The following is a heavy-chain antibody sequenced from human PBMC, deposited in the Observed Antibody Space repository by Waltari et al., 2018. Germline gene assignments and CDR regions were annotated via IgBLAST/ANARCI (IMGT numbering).Heavy chain of an antibody. CDR2: IGGTGAFT. J-gene: IGHJ4*02. D-gene: IGHD6-13*01. Sequence: EVQLLESGGGSVQPGGSLRLSCAASGFAFSNFAMTWVRQAPGKGLGWVSAIGGTGAFTYYADSVKGRFTITRDNTKNTVDLQMNSLRAEDTAVYYCAKDMGSSWYQIDYWGQGNLVTVSS. V-gene: IGHV3-23*01. CDR3: AKDMGSSWYQIDY. CDR1: GFAFSNFA.